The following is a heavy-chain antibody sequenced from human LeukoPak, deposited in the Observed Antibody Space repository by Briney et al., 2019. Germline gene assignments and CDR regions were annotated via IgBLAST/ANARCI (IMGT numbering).Heavy chain of an antibody. J-gene: IGHJ5*02. V-gene: IGHV4-34*01. Sequence: SETLSLTCAVYGGSFSGYYWSWIRQPPGKGLEWIGEINHSGSTNYNPSLKSRVTISVDTSKNQFSLKLSSVTAADTAVYYCARGALVPAGSFFDPWGQGTLVTVSS. CDR3: ARGALVPAGSFFDP. D-gene: IGHD6-13*01. CDR2: INHSGST. CDR1: GGSFSGYY.